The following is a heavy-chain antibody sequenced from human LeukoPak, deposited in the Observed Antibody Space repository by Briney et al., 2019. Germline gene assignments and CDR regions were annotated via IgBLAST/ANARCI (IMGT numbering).Heavy chain of an antibody. D-gene: IGHD3-10*01. Sequence: GASVKVSCKASGYTFTSYYMHWVRQAPGQGLEWMGIINPSGGSTSYAQKFQGRVTMTRDTSTSTVYMELSSLRSEDTAVYYCARVAYGSWDRGKNWFDPWGRGTLVTVSS. CDR2: INPSGGST. V-gene: IGHV1-46*01. J-gene: IGHJ5*02. CDR1: GYTFTSYY. CDR3: ARVAYGSWDRGKNWFDP.